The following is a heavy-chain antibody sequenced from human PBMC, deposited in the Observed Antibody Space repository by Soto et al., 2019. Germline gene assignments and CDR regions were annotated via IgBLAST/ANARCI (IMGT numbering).Heavy chain of an antibody. CDR3: AKVGSGYSSGWYVGDYYYYMYV. D-gene: IGHD6-19*01. J-gene: IGHJ6*03. CDR2: ISYDGSNK. Sequence: QVQLVESGGGVVQPGRSLRLSCAASGFTFSSYGMHWVRQAPGKGLEWVAVISYDGSNKYYADSVKGRFTISRDNSKNTLYLQMNSLRAEDTAVYYCAKVGSGYSSGWYVGDYYYYMYVWGKGTTVTVSS. CDR1: GFTFSSYG. V-gene: IGHV3-30*18.